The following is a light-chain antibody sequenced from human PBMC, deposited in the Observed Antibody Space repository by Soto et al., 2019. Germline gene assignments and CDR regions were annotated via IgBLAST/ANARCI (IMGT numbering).Light chain of an antibody. J-gene: IGKJ3*01. CDR3: QRPGV. V-gene: IGKV1-9*01. CDR2: GAS. CDR1: QGMSSY. Sequence: DIQLTQSPSFLSASVGDRVTITCRASQGMSSYLAWYQQKPGKAPKLLIYGASTLQSGVPSRFSGSGSGTEFTLRISSLKHEDFATYYCQRPGVFGPGTKVDIK.